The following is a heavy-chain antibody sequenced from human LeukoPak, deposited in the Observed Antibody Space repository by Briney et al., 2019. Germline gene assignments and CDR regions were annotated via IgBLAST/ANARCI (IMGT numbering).Heavy chain of an antibody. CDR3: AREGSSWYSAMDV. D-gene: IGHD6-13*01. CDR1: GGSIRSYY. CDR2: IYYSGGT. V-gene: IGHV4-59*01. Sequence: SETLSLTCTVSGGSIRSYYWSWIRQPPGKGLEWIGYIYYSGGTNYNPSLKSRVTMSVDTSKNQFSLKLTSVTAADTAVYYCAREGSSWYSAMDVWGQGTTVTVSS. J-gene: IGHJ6*02.